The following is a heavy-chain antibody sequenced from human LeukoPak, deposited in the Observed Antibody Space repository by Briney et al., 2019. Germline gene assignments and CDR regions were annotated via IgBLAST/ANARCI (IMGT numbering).Heavy chain of an antibody. CDR1: GGSISSYY. CDR3: ARIHSSGYYYGYYGMDV. CDR2: IYCSGST. V-gene: IGHV4-59*01. D-gene: IGHD3-22*01. J-gene: IGHJ6*02. Sequence: PSETLSLTCTVSGGSISSYYWSWIRQPPGKGLEWVGYIYCSGSTNYNPSLKSRVTISVDTSKNQFSLKLSSVTAADTAVYYCARIHSSGYYYGYYGMDVWGQGTTVTVSS.